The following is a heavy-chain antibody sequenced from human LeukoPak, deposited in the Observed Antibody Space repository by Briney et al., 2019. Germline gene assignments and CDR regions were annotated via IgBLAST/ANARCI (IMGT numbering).Heavy chain of an antibody. Sequence: SETLSLTCTVSGGSVSGYFWSWIRRPPGKGLEWIGYISYSGITNYNPSLKSRVSISVDTSKNQFSLKLSSVTAADTAVYYCATDLGSGWSHDYWGQGTLVTVSS. D-gene: IGHD6-19*01. CDR2: ISYSGIT. CDR3: ATDLGSGWSHDY. CDR1: GGSVSGYF. V-gene: IGHV4-59*02. J-gene: IGHJ4*02.